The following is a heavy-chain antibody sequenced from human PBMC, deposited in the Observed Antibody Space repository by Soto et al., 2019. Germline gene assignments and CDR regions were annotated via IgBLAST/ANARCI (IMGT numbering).Heavy chain of an antibody. V-gene: IGHV1-18*01. J-gene: IGHJ4*02. CDR1: GYTFTSYG. CDR2: ISAYNGNT. D-gene: IGHD3-3*01. Sequence: ASVKVSCKASGYTFTSYGISWVRQAPGQGLEWMGWISAYNGNTNYAQKLQGRVTMTTDTSTSTAYMELRSLRSDDTAVYYCARAPPAESITIFGVVIITWLDYWGQGTLVTVSS. CDR3: ARAPPAESITIFGVVIITWLDY.